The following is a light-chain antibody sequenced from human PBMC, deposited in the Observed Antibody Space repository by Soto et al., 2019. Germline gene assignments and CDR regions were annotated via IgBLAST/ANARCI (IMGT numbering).Light chain of an antibody. Sequence: QSALAQPRSVSGSPGQSVTIPCTGTSSDVGGYNYVSWYQRHAGEGPKLIIYDVSERPSGVPDRFSASKSGNTASLTISGLQAEDEADYYCSSYAGNYVYVFGSGTKVTVL. CDR2: DVS. J-gene: IGLJ1*01. CDR1: SSDVGGYNY. CDR3: SSYAGNYVYV. V-gene: IGLV2-11*01.